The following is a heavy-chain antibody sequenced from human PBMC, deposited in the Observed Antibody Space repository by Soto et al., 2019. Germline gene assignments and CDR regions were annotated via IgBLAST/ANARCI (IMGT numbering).Heavy chain of an antibody. CDR2: ISYDGSNK. J-gene: IGHJ4*02. Sequence: QVQLVESGGGVVQPGRSLRLSCAASGFTFSSYAMHWVRQAPGKGLEWVAVISYDGSNKYYADSVKGRFTISRDNSKNTLYLQMNSLRAEDTAVYYCAREVGGYWGQSTLVTVSS. CDR1: GFTFSSYA. D-gene: IGHD3-16*01. V-gene: IGHV3-30-3*01. CDR3: AREVGGY.